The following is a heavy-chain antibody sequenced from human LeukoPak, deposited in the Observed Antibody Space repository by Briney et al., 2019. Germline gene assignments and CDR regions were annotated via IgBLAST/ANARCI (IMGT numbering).Heavy chain of an antibody. CDR1: GDSVSSNSAA. Sequence: SQTLSLTCAISGDSVSSNSAAWNWLRQSPSRGLEWLGRTYYRSKWYHDYAVSLRSRITINPDTSKNQFSLQLDSVTPEDTAVYYCARETNSGSGIWRQGTLVTVSS. V-gene: IGHV6-1*01. D-gene: IGHD3-10*01. CDR3: ARETNSGSGI. CDR2: TYYRSKWYH. J-gene: IGHJ4*02.